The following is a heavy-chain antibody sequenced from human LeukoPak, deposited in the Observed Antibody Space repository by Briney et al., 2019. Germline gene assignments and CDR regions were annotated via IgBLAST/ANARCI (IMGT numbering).Heavy chain of an antibody. CDR3: ARSVAGSHNYFDY. J-gene: IGHJ4*02. V-gene: IGHV5-51*01. CDR2: IYPDDSDT. D-gene: IGHD6-19*01. Sequence: GESLKISCKGSGYRFTSYWIGWVRQMPGKGLEWMGIIYPDDSDTTYSPSFQGQVTISADKSISTAFLQWSSLKASDTAMYYCARSVAGSHNYFDYWGQGTLVTVSS. CDR1: GYRFTSYW.